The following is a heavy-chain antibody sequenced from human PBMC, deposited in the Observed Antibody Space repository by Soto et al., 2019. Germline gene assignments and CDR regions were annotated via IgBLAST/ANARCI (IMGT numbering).Heavy chain of an antibody. CDR2: IYPGDSDT. Sequence: GESLKVSCKGSGYSFTSYWIGWVRQMPGKGLEWMGIIYPGDSDTRYSPSFQGQVTISADKSISTAYLQWSSLKASDTAMYYCARSAATLKARDDFDIWGQGTMVTVSS. CDR3: ARSAATLKARDDFDI. CDR1: GYSFTSYW. D-gene: IGHD2-15*01. V-gene: IGHV5-51*01. J-gene: IGHJ3*02.